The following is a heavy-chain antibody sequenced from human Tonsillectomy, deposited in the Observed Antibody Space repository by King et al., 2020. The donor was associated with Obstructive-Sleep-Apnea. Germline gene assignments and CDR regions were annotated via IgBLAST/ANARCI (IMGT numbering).Heavy chain of an antibody. CDR1: GFTFRSYV. V-gene: IGHV3-23*04. J-gene: IGHJ2*01. CDR3: AKSAGDYYYDTSGYYHNYWYFDL. CDR2: ISGSGGST. Sequence: VQLVESGGGLVQPGGSLRLSCAASGFTFRSYVMSWVRQAPGKGREWVSAISGSGGSTYYAESVKGRFTISRDNSKNTLYLQMNSLRAEDTAVYYCAKSAGDYYYDTSGYYHNYWYFDLWGRGTLVTVSS. D-gene: IGHD3-22*01.